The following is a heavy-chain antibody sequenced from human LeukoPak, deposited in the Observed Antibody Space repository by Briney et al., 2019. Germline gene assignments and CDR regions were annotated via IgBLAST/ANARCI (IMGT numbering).Heavy chain of an antibody. CDR2: ISSSSSYI. V-gene: IGHV3-21*04. J-gene: IGHJ4*02. D-gene: IGHD3-22*01. Sequence: GGSLRLSCAASGFTFSSYTMNWVRQAPGKGLEWVSSISSSSSYIYYAESVKGRFTMSRDNAKNSLYLQMNSLRAEDTAVYYCVRESGGYYGGAFDYWGQGTLVTVSS. CDR1: GFTFSSYT. CDR3: VRESGGYYGGAFDY.